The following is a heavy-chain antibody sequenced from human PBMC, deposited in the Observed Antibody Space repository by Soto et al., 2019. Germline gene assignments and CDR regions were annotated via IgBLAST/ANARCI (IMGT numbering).Heavy chain of an antibody. CDR2: ISSSGTYT. J-gene: IGHJ6*02. CDR1: GVTFSSYA. CDR3: AKDERWTGKNYYYYAMDV. D-gene: IGHD4-17*01. V-gene: IGHV3-23*01. Sequence: PGGSLRLSCAPSGVTFSSYAMSWVRQAPGKGLEWVSGISSSGTYTFYADSVDGRDTISRDNSKNTLYLQINSLRAEDTAVYYCAKDERWTGKNYYYYAMDVWGQGTTVTVSS.